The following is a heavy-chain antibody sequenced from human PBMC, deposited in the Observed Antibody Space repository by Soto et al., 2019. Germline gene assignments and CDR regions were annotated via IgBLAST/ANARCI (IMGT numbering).Heavy chain of an antibody. Sequence: GGSVRLSCAASWFTDNNKYMTWVRQAAGKGLEWFSLSYSGDITYYEGSVKGRFTIFRDSHRNTIYLEMNNLRVEDTAMYYCARVDFYSYFGMEVWGQWTTVTVSS. V-gene: IGHV3-53*01. CDR3: ARVDFYSYFGMEV. J-gene: IGHJ6*01. CDR1: WFTDNNKY. CDR2: SYSGDIT.